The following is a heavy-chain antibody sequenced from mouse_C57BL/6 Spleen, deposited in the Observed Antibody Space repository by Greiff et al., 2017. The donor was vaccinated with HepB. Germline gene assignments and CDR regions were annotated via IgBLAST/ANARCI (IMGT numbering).Heavy chain of an antibody. CDR3: ARNRGYFDV. CDR1: GYTFTSYW. J-gene: IGHJ1*03. CDR2: IYPSDSET. Sequence: QVQLKQPGAELVRPGSSVKLSCKASGYTFTSYWMDWVKQRPGQGLEWIGNIYPSDSETHYNQKFKDKATLTVDKSSSTAYMQLSSLTSEDSAVYYCARNRGYFDVWGTGTTVTVSS. V-gene: IGHV1-61*01.